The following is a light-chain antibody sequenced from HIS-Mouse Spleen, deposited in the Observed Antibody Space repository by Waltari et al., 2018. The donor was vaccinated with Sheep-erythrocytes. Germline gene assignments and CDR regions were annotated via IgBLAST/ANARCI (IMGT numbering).Light chain of an antibody. CDR3: SSYAGSNNWV. J-gene: IGLJ3*02. Sequence: QSALTQPPSASGSPGQSVTISWYQQHPGKAPKLMIYEVSKRPSGVPDRFSGSKSGNTASLTVSGLQAEDEADYYCSSYAGSNNWVFGGGT. CDR2: EVS. V-gene: IGLV2-8*01.